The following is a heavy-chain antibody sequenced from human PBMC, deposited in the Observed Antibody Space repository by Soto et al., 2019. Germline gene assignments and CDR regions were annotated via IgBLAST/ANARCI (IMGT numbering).Heavy chain of an antibody. V-gene: IGHV4-34*01. Sequence: XETLSLTCHVSGRSFGGSCWSWSRQSPGKGLEWIGDINHSGGTNYNPSLKSRVTISGDTSRSQFSLRLSSVTAADTAVYYCARGLPLSGNFWNGSYYFDYWGRGTLVTVTS. CDR2: INHSGGT. J-gene: IGHJ4*02. D-gene: IGHD3-3*01. CDR1: GRSFGGSC. CDR3: ARGLPLSGNFWNGSYYFDY.